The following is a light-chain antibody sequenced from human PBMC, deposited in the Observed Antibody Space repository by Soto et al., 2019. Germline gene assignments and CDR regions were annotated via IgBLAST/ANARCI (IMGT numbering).Light chain of an antibody. CDR1: QSLLHSNGYNY. V-gene: IGKV2-28*01. CDR3: QQYDNWPPLT. CDR2: LGS. Sequence: DIVMTQSPLSLPVTPGEPASISCRSSQSLLHSNGYNYLDWYLQKPGQSPQLLIYLGSNRASGAPDRFSGSGSGTEFTLTISTLQSEDFAVYYCQQYDNWPPLTFGGGTKVDIK. J-gene: IGKJ4*01.